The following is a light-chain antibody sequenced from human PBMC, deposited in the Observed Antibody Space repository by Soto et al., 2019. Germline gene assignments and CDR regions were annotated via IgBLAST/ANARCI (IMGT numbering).Light chain of an antibody. CDR1: QSVSSW. J-gene: IGKJ1*01. V-gene: IGKV1-5*03. CDR2: KAS. CDR3: QQYNTYWT. Sequence: DIQVTQSPSTLSASVGDRVTITCRASQSVSSWLAWYQQKPGKAPKLLIYKASTLESGVPSRFSGSGSGTEFTLTISSLQPDDFATYYCQQYNTYWTFGQGTKVEIE.